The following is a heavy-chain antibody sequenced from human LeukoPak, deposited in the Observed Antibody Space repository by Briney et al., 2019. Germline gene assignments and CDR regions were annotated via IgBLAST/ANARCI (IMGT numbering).Heavy chain of an antibody. V-gene: IGHV4-30-2*01. Sequence: SQTLSLSCAVSGASLSSGGYCWGWIRQPQGKGLEWIGYVYHSGSTFYSPSLKSPVSISVDLSKNQISLKLTSVTAADTAVYYCARETPMASFDSWGQGALVTV. CDR2: VYHSGST. D-gene: IGHD5-18*01. CDR3: ARETPMASFDS. J-gene: IGHJ4*02. CDR1: GASLSSGGYC.